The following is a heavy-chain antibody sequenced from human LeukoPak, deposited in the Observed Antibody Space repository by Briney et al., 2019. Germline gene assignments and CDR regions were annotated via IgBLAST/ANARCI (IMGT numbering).Heavy chain of an antibody. V-gene: IGHV4-59*01. D-gene: IGHD4-17*01. CDR1: GGSISGSY. CDR3: ARGIESYGDYGY. Sequence: SETLSLTCTVSGGSISGSYWSWIRQPPGKGLEWIAYMYNSGSTNYNPSLKCRVTISIDTSKNQFSLKLSSLTAADTAIYHCARGIESYGDYGYWGQEILVTVSS. CDR2: MYNSGST. J-gene: IGHJ4*02.